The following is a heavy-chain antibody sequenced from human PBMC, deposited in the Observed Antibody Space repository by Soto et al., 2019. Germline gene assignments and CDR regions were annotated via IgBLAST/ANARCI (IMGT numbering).Heavy chain of an antibody. CDR1: GFTFSSYG. Sequence: PGGSLRLSCAASGFTFSSYGMHWVRQAPGKGLEWVAVIWYDGSNKYYADSVKGRFTISRDNSKNTLYLQMNSLRAEDTAVYYCARDRGAMVRGVMLLWGQGTMVTVSS. CDR2: IWYDGSNK. V-gene: IGHV3-33*01. J-gene: IGHJ3*01. D-gene: IGHD3-10*01. CDR3: ARDRGAMVRGVMLL.